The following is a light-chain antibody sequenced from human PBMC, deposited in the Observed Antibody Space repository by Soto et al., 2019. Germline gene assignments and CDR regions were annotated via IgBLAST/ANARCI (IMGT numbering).Light chain of an antibody. Sequence: EIVMTQSPATLSLSPGERATLSCRASQSVSSNLAWYQQKPGQAPRLLIYGASTRAAGIPARFSGSGSGTEFTLTITSLQSEDFAVYYCHQHNNWWTFGQGTKVDIK. CDR1: QSVSSN. CDR2: GAS. V-gene: IGKV3-15*01. J-gene: IGKJ1*01. CDR3: HQHNNWWT.